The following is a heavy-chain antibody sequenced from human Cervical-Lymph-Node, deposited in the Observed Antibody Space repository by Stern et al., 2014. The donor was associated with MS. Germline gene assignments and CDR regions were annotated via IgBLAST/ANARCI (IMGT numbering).Heavy chain of an antibody. CDR3: TREVERLVDAFDI. D-gene: IGHD3-3*01. J-gene: IGHJ3*02. CDR1: GGSFSGYY. V-gene: IGHV4-34*01. CDR2: INDSGST. Sequence: QVQLQQWGAGLLKPSETLSLTCAVYGGSFSGYYWSWIRQPPGKGLEWIGEINDSGSTKYKACLKSRVTISVDPSKNQFSLPLNSVTAADTAVYYCTREVERLVDAFDIWGQGTMVTVSS.